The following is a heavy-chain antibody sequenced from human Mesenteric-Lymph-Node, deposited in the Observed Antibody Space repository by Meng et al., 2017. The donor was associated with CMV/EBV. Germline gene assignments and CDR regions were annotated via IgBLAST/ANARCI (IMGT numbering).Heavy chain of an antibody. CDR2: IKQDGSEK. CDR3: ARHEYYDSSGRLGAFDI. CDR1: GFTFSSYW. Sequence: GGSLRLSCAASGFTFSSYWMSWVRQAPGKGLEWVANIKQDGSEKYYVDPVKGRFTISRDNAKNSLYLQMNSLRGEDTAVYYCARHEYYDSSGRLGAFDIWGQGTMVTVSS. D-gene: IGHD3-22*01. V-gene: IGHV3-7*01. J-gene: IGHJ3*02.